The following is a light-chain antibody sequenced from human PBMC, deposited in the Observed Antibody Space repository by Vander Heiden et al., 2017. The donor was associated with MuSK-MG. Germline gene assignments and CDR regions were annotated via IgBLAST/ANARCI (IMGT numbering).Light chain of an antibody. CDR1: RVITCS. J-gene: IGKJ5*01. CDR2: SAT. Sequence: QSPSSLSAPVGVIVTFTCRVRRVITCSFNWYRHKPGKAPARLMYSATNLQSGVPCRCSGSGSGTEFTLTISSLQPGDDATYYGKRTYNVQITFGQGTRLEIK. CDR3: KRTYNVQIT. V-gene: IGKV1-39*01.